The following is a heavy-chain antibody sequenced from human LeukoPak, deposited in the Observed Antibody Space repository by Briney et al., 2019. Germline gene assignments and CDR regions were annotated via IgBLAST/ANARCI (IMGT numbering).Heavy chain of an antibody. J-gene: IGHJ4*02. CDR1: GYTFTGYY. CDR3: TRGRRILVGDTNAGDFFDF. D-gene: IGHD1-26*01. Sequence: ASVKVSCKASGYTFTGYYMHWVRQAPGQGLEWMGWINPNSGGTNYAQKFQGRVTMTRDTSISTAYMELSRLRSDDTAVYYCTRGRRILVGDTNAGDFFDFWGQGPLVTVSS. CDR2: INPNSGGT. V-gene: IGHV1-2*02.